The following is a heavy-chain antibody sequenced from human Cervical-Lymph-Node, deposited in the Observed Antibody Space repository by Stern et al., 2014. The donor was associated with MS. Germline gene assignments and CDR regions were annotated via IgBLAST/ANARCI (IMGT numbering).Heavy chain of an antibody. CDR1: GYSFTTHT. CDR2: INTDNDRT. CDR3: ARDRYYGSGSYNYFDY. V-gene: IGHV1-3*04. J-gene: IGHJ4*02. D-gene: IGHD3-10*01. Sequence: QVQLVQSGAEVKKPGASVKVSCKASGYSFTTHTMHWVRQAPGQRPEWMGWINTDNDRTKYSQNFQGRVTISRDTSATTAYMELSSLRSEDSAVYYCARDRYYGSGSYNYFDYWGQGTLVTVSS.